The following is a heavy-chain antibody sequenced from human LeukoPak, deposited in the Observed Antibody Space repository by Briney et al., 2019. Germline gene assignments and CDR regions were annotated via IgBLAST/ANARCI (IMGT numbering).Heavy chain of an antibody. D-gene: IGHD3-3*01. CDR1: GGTFSSYA. V-gene: IGHV1-69*04. CDR2: IIPILGIA. CDR3: ARAGTPVLEWLTH. J-gene: IGHJ4*02. Sequence: EASVKVSCKASGGTFSSYAISWVRQAPGQGLEWMGRIIPILGIANYAQKFQGRVTITADKSTSTAYMELSSLRSEDTAVYYCARAGTPVLEWLTHWDQGTLVTVSS.